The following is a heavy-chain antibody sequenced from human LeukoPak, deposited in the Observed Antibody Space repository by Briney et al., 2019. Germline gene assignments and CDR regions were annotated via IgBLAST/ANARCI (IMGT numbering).Heavy chain of an antibody. J-gene: IGHJ4*02. Sequence: GGSLRLSCAASGFTFSGYSMNWVRQAPGKGLEWVSSISGSSNYIYYADSVKGRFTISRDNAKNSLYLQMNSLRDDDTAVYYCAKAYSGSYPGFDYWGQGTLVTVSS. CDR1: GFTFSGYS. D-gene: IGHD1-26*01. V-gene: IGHV3-21*01. CDR3: AKAYSGSYPGFDY. CDR2: ISGSSNYI.